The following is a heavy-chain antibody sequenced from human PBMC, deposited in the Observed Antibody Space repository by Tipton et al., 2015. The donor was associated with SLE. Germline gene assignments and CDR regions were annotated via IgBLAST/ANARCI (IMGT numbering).Heavy chain of an antibody. CDR1: GYYITSRNW. V-gene: IGHV4-28*01. Sequence: TLSLTCAVSGYYITSRNWWGWIRQPPGKGLEWIGYIYYSGSTNYNPSLQSRVTISLDTFKNQFSLKLSSVTAADTAVYYCARNPGYWGQGTLVTVSS. CDR3: ARNPGY. CDR2: IYYSGST. J-gene: IGHJ4*02.